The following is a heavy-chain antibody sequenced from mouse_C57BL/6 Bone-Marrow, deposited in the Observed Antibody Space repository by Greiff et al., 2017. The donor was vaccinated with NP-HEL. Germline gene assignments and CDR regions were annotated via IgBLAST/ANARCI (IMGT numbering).Heavy chain of an antibody. CDR3: AREDLHDYFDY. D-gene: IGHD5-1*01. J-gene: IGHJ2*01. CDR2: IYPGDGDT. V-gene: IGHV1-82*01. CDR1: GYAFSSSW. Sequence: QVQLQQSGPELVKPGASVKISCKASGYAFSSSWMNWVKQRPGKGLEWIGRIYPGDGDTNYNGKFKGKATLTADKSSSTAYMQLSSLTSEDSAVYFCAREDLHDYFDYWGQGTTLTVSS.